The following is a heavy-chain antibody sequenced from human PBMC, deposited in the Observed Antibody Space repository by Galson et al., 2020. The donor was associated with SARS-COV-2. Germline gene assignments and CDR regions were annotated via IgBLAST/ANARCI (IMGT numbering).Heavy chain of an antibody. J-gene: IGHJ6*02. CDR3: ARDYYYDSGGYDPYFGLDG. V-gene: IGHV4-38-2*02. CDR2: IYHSGGT. D-gene: IGHD3-22*01. CDR1: GHSISSGYY. Sequence: SETLSLTCTVSGHSISSGYYWGWIRQPPGKGLEWIGSIYHSGGTYYNPSLKSRVTISVDTSKSQFSLKLSSVTAADTALYYCARDYYYDSGGYDPYFGLDGWGPGTTVTVSS.